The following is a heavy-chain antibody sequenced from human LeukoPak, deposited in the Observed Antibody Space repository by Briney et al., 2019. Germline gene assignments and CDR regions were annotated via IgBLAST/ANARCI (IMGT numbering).Heavy chain of an antibody. Sequence: GGSLRLSCAASGFTFSSYGMHWVRQAPGKGLEWVSSISSSGSYIYYADSVKGRFTISRDNAKNSLYLQMNSLRAEDTAVYYCARVRYCSSTSCYDAFDIWGQGTMVTVSS. V-gene: IGHV3-21*01. CDR3: ARVRYCSSTSCYDAFDI. CDR1: GFTFSSYG. J-gene: IGHJ3*02. D-gene: IGHD2-2*01. CDR2: ISSSGSYI.